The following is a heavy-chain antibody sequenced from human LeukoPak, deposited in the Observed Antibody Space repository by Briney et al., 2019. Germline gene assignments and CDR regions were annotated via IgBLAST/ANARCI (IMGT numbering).Heavy chain of an antibody. J-gene: IGHJ4*02. CDR3: ASFGSSIPY. D-gene: IGHD6-13*01. CDR1: GFTFSSYA. V-gene: IGHV3-30-3*01. Sequence: GGSLRLSCAASGFTFSSYAMHWVRQAPGKGLEWVAVISYDGSNKYYADSVKGRFTISRDNSKNTLYLQMNSLRAEDTAVYYCASFGSSIPYWGQGTLVTVSS. CDR2: ISYDGSNK.